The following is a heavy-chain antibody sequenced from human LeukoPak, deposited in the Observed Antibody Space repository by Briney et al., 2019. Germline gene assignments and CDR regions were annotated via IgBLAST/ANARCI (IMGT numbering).Heavy chain of an antibody. D-gene: IGHD3-3*01. CDR3: ARDLWGTTIFGEEWRFDY. CDR1: GYTFTKFA. V-gene: IGHV7-4-1*02. Sequence: ASVKVSCKASGYTFTKFAMNWVRQAPGQGLEWLGWINTNTGNPTSAQGFTGRFVLSLDTSVSTAYLQISSLKAEDTAVYYCARDLWGTTIFGEEWRFDYWGQGTLVTVSS. CDR2: INTNTGNP. J-gene: IGHJ4*02.